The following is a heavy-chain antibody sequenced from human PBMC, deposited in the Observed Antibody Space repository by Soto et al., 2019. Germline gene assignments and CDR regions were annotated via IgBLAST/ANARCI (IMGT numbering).Heavy chain of an antibody. CDR2: IRSSGRPI. CDR1: GFTFSSHE. V-gene: IGHV3-48*03. CDR3: VRSWGVYCSSTRCYSPWLDP. Sequence: EVQLVESGGGLVQPGGSLRLSCVASGFTFSSHEMNWVRQAPGKGLEWVSYIRSSGRPIDYADSVRGRFTISRDNAKNSVILQMNSLRVEDTAVYYCVRSWGVYCSSTRCYSPWLDPWGQGTLVTVSS. D-gene: IGHD2-2*02. J-gene: IGHJ5*02.